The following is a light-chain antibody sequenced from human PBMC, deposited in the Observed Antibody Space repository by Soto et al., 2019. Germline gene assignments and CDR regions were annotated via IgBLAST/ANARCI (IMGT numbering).Light chain of an antibody. Sequence: IKIYMSPSTLPVSFGASVTITCRASQSISSWLAWYQQKPGKAPKLLIYDASSLESGVPSRFSGSGAGTEFTLTISSLQPDDFATYYCQQYNSNSQTFGQGTNVDIK. CDR2: DAS. V-gene: IGKV1-5*01. CDR3: QQYNSNSQT. CDR1: QSISSW. J-gene: IGKJ1*01.